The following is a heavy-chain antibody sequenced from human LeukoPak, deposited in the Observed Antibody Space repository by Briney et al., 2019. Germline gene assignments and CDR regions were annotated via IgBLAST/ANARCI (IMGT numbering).Heavy chain of an antibody. CDR3: TTENVLMVYGIANFDY. D-gene: IGHD2-8*01. V-gene: IGHV3-15*01. Sequence: TAGGSLRLSCAASGFTFLNAWMSWVRQAPGKGLEWVGRIKSKTDGGATDYAAPVKGRFTISRDESKNTLFLQMNSLKTEDTAVYYCTTENVLMVYGIANFDYWGQGTLVTVSS. CDR1: GFTFLNAW. CDR2: IKSKTDGGAT. J-gene: IGHJ4*02.